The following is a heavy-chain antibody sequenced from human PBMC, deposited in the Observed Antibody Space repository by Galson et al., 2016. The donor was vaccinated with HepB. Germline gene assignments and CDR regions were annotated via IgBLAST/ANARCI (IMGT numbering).Heavy chain of an antibody. CDR3: ARVETIYHYHMDV. V-gene: IGHV3-30*12. CDR1: GFTFGSSG. Sequence: SLRLSCAASGFTFGSSGMHWVRQAPGKGLEWVAFIFYDGGNNAYADSVKGRFTISRDNSKNTLYLQMNSLRAEDTAVYYCARVETIYHYHMDVWGKGTTVTVSS. D-gene: IGHD5-24*01. J-gene: IGHJ6*03. CDR2: IFYDGGNN.